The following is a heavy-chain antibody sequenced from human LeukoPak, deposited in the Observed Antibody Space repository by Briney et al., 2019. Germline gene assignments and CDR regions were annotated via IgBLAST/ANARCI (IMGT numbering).Heavy chain of an antibody. CDR2: IDSDGRIT. V-gene: IGHV3-74*01. J-gene: IGHJ4*02. CDR1: GFTFSSHW. Sequence: GGSLRLSCAASGFTFSSHWMHWVRQAPGKGLVWVSRIDSDGRITTYADSVKGRFTISRDNAKNTLYLHMNTLRDEDTAVYYCARDFNWNPPDYWGQGTLVTVSS. CDR3: ARDFNWNPPDY. D-gene: IGHD1-1*01.